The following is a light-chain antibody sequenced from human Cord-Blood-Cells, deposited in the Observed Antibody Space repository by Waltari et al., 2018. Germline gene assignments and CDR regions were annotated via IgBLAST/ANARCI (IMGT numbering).Light chain of an antibody. CDR3: CSYAGSYTFDV. CDR2: DVS. J-gene: IGLJ1*01. CDR1: SRDVGGYNS. V-gene: IGLV2-11*01. Sequence: QSALTQPRSVSGSPGPSVPIPCHATSRDVGGYNSVSWYQQHPGKAPKLMIYDVSKRPSGVPDRFSGSKSGNTASLTISGLQAEDEADYYCCSYAGSYTFDVFGTGTKVTVL.